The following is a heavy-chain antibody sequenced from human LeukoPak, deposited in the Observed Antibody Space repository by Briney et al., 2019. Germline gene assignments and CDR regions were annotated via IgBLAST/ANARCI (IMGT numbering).Heavy chain of an antibody. CDR3: ARGGTGHYYASGTYYQSYYFDY. V-gene: IGHV3-48*03. J-gene: IGHJ4*02. Sequence: GGSLRLSCAASGFTFNKHGMHWVRQAPGKGLEWVSYISSSGSTIYYADSVKGRFTISRDNAKNSLYLQMNSLRAEDTAVYYCARGGTGHYYASGTYYQSYYFDYWGQGSLVTVSS. D-gene: IGHD3-10*01. CDR1: GFTFNKHG. CDR2: ISSSGSTI.